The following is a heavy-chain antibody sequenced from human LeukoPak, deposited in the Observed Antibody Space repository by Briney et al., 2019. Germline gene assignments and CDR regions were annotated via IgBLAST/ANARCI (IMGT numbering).Heavy chain of an antibody. V-gene: IGHV3-33*06. J-gene: IGHJ3*02. Sequence: GGSLRLSCAASGFTFSSYGMHWVRQAPGKGLEWVAVIWYDGSNKYYADSVKGRFTISRDNSKNTLYLQMNSLRAEDTAVYYCAKDTVATAPYDAFDIWGQGTMVTVSS. CDR2: IWYDGSNK. D-gene: IGHD5-12*01. CDR3: AKDTVATAPYDAFDI. CDR1: GFTFSSYG.